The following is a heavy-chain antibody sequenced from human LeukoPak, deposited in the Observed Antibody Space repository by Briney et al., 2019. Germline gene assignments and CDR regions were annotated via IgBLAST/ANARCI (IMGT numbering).Heavy chain of an antibody. J-gene: IGHJ4*02. CDR3: ATWREYCSGGSWYPP. CDR1: GYTFTSYY. Sequence: GASVNVSCKASGYTFTSYYMHWVRQAPGQGLEWMGIINPSGGSTSYAQKFQGRVTMTRDTSTRPVYMELSSLRSEDTAVYYCATWREYCSGGSWYPPWGQGTLGTVSS. V-gene: IGHV1-46*01. D-gene: IGHD2-15*01. CDR2: INPSGGST.